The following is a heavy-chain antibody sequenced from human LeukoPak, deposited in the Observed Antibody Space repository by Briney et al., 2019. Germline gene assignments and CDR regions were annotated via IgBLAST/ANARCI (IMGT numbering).Heavy chain of an antibody. J-gene: IGHJ4*02. Sequence: VXXXXGXGVEWVXAISGSGGSTYYADSVKGRFTISRDNSKNTLYLQMNSLRAEDTAVYYCAKLYYDSSSSDYWGQGTLVTVSS. CDR3: AKLYYDSSSSDY. V-gene: IGHV3-23*01. CDR2: ISGSGGST. D-gene: IGHD3-22*01.